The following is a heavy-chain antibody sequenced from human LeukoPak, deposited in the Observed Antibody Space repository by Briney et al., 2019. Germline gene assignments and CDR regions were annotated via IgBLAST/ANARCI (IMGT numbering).Heavy chain of an antibody. CDR2: IYDSGST. CDR3: AGVGGGHDFWSGYYTGPTPYFDY. Sequence: PSETLSLTCTVSGGSISSYHWSWFRQAPGKGLEWIGYIYDSGSTNFNPSLKSRVTISVDTSKNQFSLKLSSVTAADTAVYYCAGVGGGHDFWSGYYTGPTPYFDYWGQGTLVTVSS. J-gene: IGHJ4*02. D-gene: IGHD3-3*01. CDR1: GGSISSYH. V-gene: IGHV4-59*01.